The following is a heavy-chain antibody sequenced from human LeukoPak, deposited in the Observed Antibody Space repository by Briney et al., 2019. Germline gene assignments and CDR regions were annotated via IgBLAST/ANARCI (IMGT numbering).Heavy chain of an antibody. Sequence: GGSPRLSCAASGFTFSSYAMSWVRQAPGKGLEWVSAISGSGGSTYYADSVKGRFTISRDNSKNTLYLQMNSLRAEDTAVYYCAKDPRIAVAGYVDYWGQGTLVTVSS. CDR1: GFTFSSYA. V-gene: IGHV3-23*01. J-gene: IGHJ4*02. D-gene: IGHD6-19*01. CDR3: AKDPRIAVAGYVDY. CDR2: ISGSGGST.